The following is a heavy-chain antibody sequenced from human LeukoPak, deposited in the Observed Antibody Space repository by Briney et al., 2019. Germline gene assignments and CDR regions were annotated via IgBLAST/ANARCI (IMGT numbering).Heavy chain of an antibody. CDR2: ISTSGSTT. Sequence: GGSLRLSCAASGFTFTDYYMSWIRQAPGKGLEWVSYISTSGSTTYYADSVKGRFTISRDNAKNSLYLQMNSLRAEDTAVYYCARDFPYYGSGKDYYGMDVWGQGTTVTVSS. CDR3: ARDFPYYGSGKDYYGMDV. V-gene: IGHV3-11*01. J-gene: IGHJ6*02. D-gene: IGHD3-10*01. CDR1: GFTFTDYY.